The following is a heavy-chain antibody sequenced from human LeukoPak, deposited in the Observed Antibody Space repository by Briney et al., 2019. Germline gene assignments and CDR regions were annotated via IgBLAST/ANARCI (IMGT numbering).Heavy chain of an antibody. D-gene: IGHD3-16*01. CDR3: ARAEEGGSGYYYYYSMDV. CDR1: GGSFSGYY. Sequence: PSETLSLTCAVYGGSFSGYYWSWIRQPPGKGLEWIGEINHSGSTKYNPSLKSRVTISVATPKNQLSLKLNSVTAADTAVYYCARAEEGGSGYYYYYSMDVWGKGTTVIVSS. V-gene: IGHV4-34*01. J-gene: IGHJ6*03. CDR2: INHSGST.